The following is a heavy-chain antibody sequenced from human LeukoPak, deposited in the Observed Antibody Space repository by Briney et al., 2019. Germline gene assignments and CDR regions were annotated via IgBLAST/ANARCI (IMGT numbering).Heavy chain of an antibody. CDR3: AKDTGYDSSGYYYGDFDY. Sequence: PGGSLRLSCAASGFTFSSYWMSWVRQAPGKGLEWVANIKQDGSEKYYVDSVKGRFTISRDNAKNSLYLQMNSLRAEDTAVYYCAKDTGYDSSGYYYGDFDYWGQGTLVTVSS. V-gene: IGHV3-7*01. D-gene: IGHD3-22*01. J-gene: IGHJ4*02. CDR1: GFTFSSYW. CDR2: IKQDGSEK.